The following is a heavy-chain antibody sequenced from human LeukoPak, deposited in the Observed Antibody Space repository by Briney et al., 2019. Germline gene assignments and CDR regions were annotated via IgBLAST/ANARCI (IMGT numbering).Heavy chain of an antibody. D-gene: IGHD3-16*01. CDR1: GGSISGYF. CDR2: IYSTGTT. V-gene: IGHV4-4*09. CDR3: ARWFGSYYYYMDV. J-gene: IGHJ6*03. Sequence: SETLSLTCTVSGGSISGYFWSWIRQPPGKGPEWIGYIYSTGTTNYSPSLSSRVTISVDTSKNQFSLRLSSVTAADTAVYYCARWFGSYYYYMDVWGKGTTVTVSS.